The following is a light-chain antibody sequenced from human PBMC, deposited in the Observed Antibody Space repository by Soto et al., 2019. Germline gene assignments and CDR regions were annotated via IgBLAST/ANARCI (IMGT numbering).Light chain of an antibody. CDR2: DAS. CDR1: QSISSN. Sequence: ETVMTQSPATLSVSPGERATLSCRASQSISSNLAWFQQKPGQAPRLLIYDASTMATGFPARFSGSGSGTDFTLTINRLEPEDFAVYFCQQYGSSPQTFGQGTTVDIK. V-gene: IGKV3-15*01. J-gene: IGKJ1*01. CDR3: QQYGSSPQT.